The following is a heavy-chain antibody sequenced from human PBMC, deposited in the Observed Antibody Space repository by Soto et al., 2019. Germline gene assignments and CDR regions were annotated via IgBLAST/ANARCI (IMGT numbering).Heavy chain of an antibody. V-gene: IGHV5-51*01. J-gene: IGHJ6*02. CDR1: GYRFSSYW. CDR2: IYPGDSDT. D-gene: IGHD3-16*01. CDR3: ARQGSNGAYYYGMDV. Sequence: PGESLKISCKGSGYRFSSYWIAWVRQVPGKGLEWMGIIYPGDSDTRYSPSFEGQVTISADKSNSTAYLQWSSLKASDTAMYYCARQGSNGAYYYGMDVWGQGTTVTVSS.